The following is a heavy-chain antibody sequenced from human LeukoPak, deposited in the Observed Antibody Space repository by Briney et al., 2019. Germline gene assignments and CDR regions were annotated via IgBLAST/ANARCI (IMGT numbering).Heavy chain of an antibody. CDR2: IKEDGSEK. CDR1: GITFSNSW. V-gene: IGHV3-7*01. CDR3: ARGGGSGSYYKRELDY. J-gene: IGHJ4*02. Sequence: GGSLRLSCAASGITFSNSWMCWVRQAPGKGLEWVANIKEDGSEKYYVNSVKGRFTISRDNAKNSLYLQMNSLRAEDTAVYYCARGGGSGSYYKRELDYWGQGTLVTVSS. D-gene: IGHD3-10*01.